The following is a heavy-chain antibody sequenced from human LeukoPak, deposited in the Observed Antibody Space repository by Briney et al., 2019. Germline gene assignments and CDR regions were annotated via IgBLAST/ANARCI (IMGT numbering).Heavy chain of an antibody. CDR3: ARGTDRSKIAY. CDR1: GGSISGYY. D-gene: IGHD4-11*01. V-gene: IGHV4-34*01. Sequence: SETLSLTCAVYGGSISGYYWSWIRQPPGKGLEWIGEIHPRGSLDYNPSLKSRVTISVDTSKNQFSLKRSSVTAADTAVYYCARGTDRSKIAYWGQGALVTVSS. CDR2: IHPRGSL. J-gene: IGHJ4*02.